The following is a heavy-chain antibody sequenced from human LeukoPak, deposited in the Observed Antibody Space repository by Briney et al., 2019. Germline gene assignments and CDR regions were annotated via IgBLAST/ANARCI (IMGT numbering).Heavy chain of an antibody. CDR2: ISSSSSYM. Sequence: GGSLRLSCAASGFTFSSYSMNWVRQAPGKGLEWVSSISSSSSYMYYADSVKGRFTISRDNAKNSLYLQMNSLRAEDTAVYYCARDSIVGATAHFDYWGQGTLVTVSS. CDR1: GFTFSSYS. CDR3: ARDSIVGATAHFDY. D-gene: IGHD1-26*01. J-gene: IGHJ4*02. V-gene: IGHV3-21*01.